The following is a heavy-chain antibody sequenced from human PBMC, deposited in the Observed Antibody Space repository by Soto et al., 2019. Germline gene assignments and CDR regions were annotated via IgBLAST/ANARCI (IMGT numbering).Heavy chain of an antibody. D-gene: IGHD4-17*01. CDR3: VSQRTTVPTQAYFDY. CDR2: VYYRGRS. J-gene: IGHJ4*02. V-gene: IGHV4-39*01. CDR1: GGSVTNSSYY. Sequence: NPSETLSLTCTVSGGSVTNSSYYWGWIRQSPGEGLEWIGSVYYRGRSYSKSSVKSRVTISVDTSKNRFSLSLNSVTASDTAVYFCVSQRTTVPTQAYFDYWGPGALVTVSS.